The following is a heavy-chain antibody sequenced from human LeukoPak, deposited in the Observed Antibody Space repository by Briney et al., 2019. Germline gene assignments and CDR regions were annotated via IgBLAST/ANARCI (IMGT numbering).Heavy chain of an antibody. D-gene: IGHD1-1*01. CDR3: ATRLGWNDSPLDY. CDR2: LDPEDGET. CDR1: GYTLTELS. J-gene: IGHJ4*02. Sequence: GASVKVSCKVSGYTLTELSMHWVRQAPGKGLEWMGGLDPEDGETSYAQKFQGRVTVTEDTSTDTAYMELSSLRSEDTAVYYCATRLGWNDSPLDYWGQGTLVTVSS. V-gene: IGHV1-24*01.